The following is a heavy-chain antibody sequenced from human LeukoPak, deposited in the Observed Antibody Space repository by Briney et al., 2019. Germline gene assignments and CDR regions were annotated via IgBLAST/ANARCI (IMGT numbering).Heavy chain of an antibody. Sequence: GGSLTLSCAASGFSISSHYMNWIRLAPGKGLEWFSVIYSSGSTYYVASVQRQFTISRDNAQITLSLQMNSLRGEDTAVYYCARSGGGGCYNGYYYSYGMDAWGQGTTVTVS. D-gene: IGHD2-15*01. CDR3: ARSGGGGCYNGYYYSYGMDA. J-gene: IGHJ6*02. CDR2: IYSSGST. CDR1: GFSISSHY. V-gene: IGHV3-53*01.